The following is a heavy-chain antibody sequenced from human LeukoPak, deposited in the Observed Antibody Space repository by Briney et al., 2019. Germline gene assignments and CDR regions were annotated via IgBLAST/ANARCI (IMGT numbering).Heavy chain of an antibody. CDR2: INPNSGGT. CDR3: ASRDVITFGGVIVPFDY. CDR1: GYTFTGYY. Sequence: GASVKVSCKASGYTFTGYYMHWVRQAPGQGLEWMGWINPNSGGTNYAQKFQGRVTMTRDTSISTAYMELSRLRSDDTAVYYCASRDVITFGGVIVPFDYWGQGTLVTVSS. J-gene: IGHJ4*02. V-gene: IGHV1-2*02. D-gene: IGHD3-16*02.